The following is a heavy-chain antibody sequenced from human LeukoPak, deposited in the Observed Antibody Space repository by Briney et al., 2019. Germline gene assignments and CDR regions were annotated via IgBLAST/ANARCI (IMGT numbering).Heavy chain of an antibody. CDR1: GYSFTSYW. D-gene: IGHD3-22*01. J-gene: IGHJ4*02. Sequence: GESLKISCQGSGYSFTSYWIGWVRQMPGKGLEWMGIIYPGDSDTRYSPSFQGQVTISADKSISTAYLQWSSLKASDTAMYYCARLPPTTYYHDSSGYTLFDYWGQGTLVTVSS. V-gene: IGHV5-51*01. CDR2: IYPGDSDT. CDR3: ARLPPTTYYHDSSGYTLFDY.